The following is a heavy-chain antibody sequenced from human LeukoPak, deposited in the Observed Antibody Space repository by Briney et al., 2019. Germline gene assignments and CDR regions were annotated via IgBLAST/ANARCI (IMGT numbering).Heavy chain of an antibody. Sequence: GGXLRLSCAASGFTFSSYEMNWVRQAPGKGLEWVSYISSSGSTIYYADSVKGGFTISRDNAKNSLYLQMNSLRAEDTAVYYCARGAGSSWIRSPRYFDYWGQGTLVTVSS. V-gene: IGHV3-48*03. CDR1: GFTFSSYE. CDR2: ISSSGSTI. CDR3: ARGAGSSWIRSPRYFDY. D-gene: IGHD6-13*01. J-gene: IGHJ4*02.